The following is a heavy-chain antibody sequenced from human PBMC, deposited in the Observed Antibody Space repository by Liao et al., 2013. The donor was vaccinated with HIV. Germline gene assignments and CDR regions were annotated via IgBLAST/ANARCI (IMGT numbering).Heavy chain of an antibody. CDR3: ATVFDWGSDAFDI. D-gene: IGHD3-9*01. J-gene: IGHJ3*02. CDR1: SDSISSGDYY. CDR2: IYYTGRT. Sequence: QVQLQESGPGLVKPSQTLSLTCSVSSDSISSGDYYWHWIRQPPGKGLEWIGFIYYTGRTYYNPSLRSRVTISEDTSRTQFSLKLKSVTAADTGVYFCATVFDWGSDAFDIWGQGTMVTVSA. V-gene: IGHV4-30-4*08.